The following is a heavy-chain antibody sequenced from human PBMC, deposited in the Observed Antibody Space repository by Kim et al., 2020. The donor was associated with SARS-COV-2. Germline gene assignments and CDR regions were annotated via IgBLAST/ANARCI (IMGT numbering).Heavy chain of an antibody. CDR2: INPNSGGT. CDR1: GYTFTGYY. D-gene: IGHD2-2*01. J-gene: IGHJ4*02. Sequence: ASVKVSCKASGYTFTGYYMHWVRQAPGQGLEWMGWINPNSGGTNYAQKFQGRVTMTRDTSISTAYMELSRLRSDDTAVYYCARFLYCSSTSCFDYWGQGTLVTVSS. CDR3: ARFLYCSSTSCFDY. V-gene: IGHV1-2*02.